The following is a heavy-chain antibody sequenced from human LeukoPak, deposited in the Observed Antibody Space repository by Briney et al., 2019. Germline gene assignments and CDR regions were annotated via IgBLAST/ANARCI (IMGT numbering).Heavy chain of an antibody. V-gene: IGHV1-46*01. Sequence: ASVEVSCKASGYTFTSYWMHWVRQAPGQGLEWMGIINPSRGSTNYAQKFQGRLTINTDTSTGTFYMGLGSLRSEDTAVYVCARDPIGGLLDDWGQGTLVTVSS. J-gene: IGHJ4*02. D-gene: IGHD3-16*01. CDR1: GYTFTSYW. CDR3: ARDPIGGLLDD. CDR2: INPSRGST.